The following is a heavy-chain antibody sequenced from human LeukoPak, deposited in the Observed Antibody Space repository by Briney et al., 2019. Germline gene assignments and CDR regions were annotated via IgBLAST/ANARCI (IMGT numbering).Heavy chain of an antibody. Sequence: SSETLSLTCAVYGGSFSGYYWSWIRQPPGKGLEWIGEINHSGSTNYNPSLKSRVTISVDTSKNQFSLKLSSVTAADTAVYYCARHKTGEILLWGQGTLVTVSS. V-gene: IGHV4-34*01. CDR2: INHSGST. D-gene: IGHD7-27*01. J-gene: IGHJ4*02. CDR3: ARHKTGEILL. CDR1: GGSFSGYY.